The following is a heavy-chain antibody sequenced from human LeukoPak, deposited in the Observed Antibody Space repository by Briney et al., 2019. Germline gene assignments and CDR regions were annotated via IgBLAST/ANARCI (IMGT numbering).Heavy chain of an antibody. CDR2: IIPILGIA. J-gene: IGHJ5*02. CDR3: AGGSGIWYWFDP. CDR1: GGTFSSYA. V-gene: IGHV1-69*04. D-gene: IGHD2-15*01. Sequence: GASVKVSCKASGGTFSSYAISWVRQAPGQGLEWMGRIIPILGIANYAQKFQGRVTITADKSTSTAYMELSSLRSEGTAVYYCAGGSGIWYWFDPWGQGTLVTVSS.